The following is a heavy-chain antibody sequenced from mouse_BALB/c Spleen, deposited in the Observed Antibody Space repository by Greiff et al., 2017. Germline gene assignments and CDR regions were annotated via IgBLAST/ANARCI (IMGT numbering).Heavy chain of an antibody. CDR2: IRNKANGYTT. D-gene: IGHD1-1*01. CDR3: AREPDYYGSSVYYAMDY. Sequence: EVKLVESGGGLVQPGGSLRLSCATSGFTFTDYYMSWVRQPPGKALEWLGFIRNKANGYTTEYSASVKGRFTISRDNSQSILYLQMNTLRAEDSATYYCAREPDYYGSSVYYAMDYWGQGTSVTVSS. CDR1: GFTFTDYY. J-gene: IGHJ4*01. V-gene: IGHV7-3*02.